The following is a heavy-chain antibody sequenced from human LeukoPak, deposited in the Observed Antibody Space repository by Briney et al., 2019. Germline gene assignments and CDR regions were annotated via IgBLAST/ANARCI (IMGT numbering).Heavy chain of an antibody. J-gene: IGHJ4*02. V-gene: IGHV4-39*01. CDR1: GGSISSTTYY. D-gene: IGHD3-16*01. CDR3: VRGSTLRHYQY. CDR2: IYYSGST. Sequence: SETLSLTCTVSGGSISSTTYYWGWIRRPPGKGLEWIGSIYYSGSTYYNPSLKSRVTVSVDTSKHQFSLILSSVTAADTAVYYCVRGSTLRHYQYWGQGTLVTVSS.